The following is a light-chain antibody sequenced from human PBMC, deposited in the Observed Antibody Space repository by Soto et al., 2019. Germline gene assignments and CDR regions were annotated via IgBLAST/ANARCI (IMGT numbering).Light chain of an antibody. V-gene: IGKV2D-29*01. CDR2: EVS. Sequence: DIVMTQTPLSLSVTPGQPASISCKTSQSLLDSDGKTYLYWYLQKPGQPPQLLIFEVSKRFSGVPDRFSGSGSGTLFTLEIRRVETEDVGVFHCMQSTQLPITFGQGTRLDIK. CDR3: MQSTQLPIT. CDR1: QSLLDSDGKTY. J-gene: IGKJ5*01.